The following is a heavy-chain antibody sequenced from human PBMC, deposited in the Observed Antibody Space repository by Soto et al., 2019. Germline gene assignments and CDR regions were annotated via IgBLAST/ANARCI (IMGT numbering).Heavy chain of an antibody. Sequence: ASVKVSCKASGYTFTSYGISWVRQAPGQGLEWMGWISAYNGNTNYAQKLQGRVTMTTDTSTSTAYMELRSLRSDDTAVYYCARKGYSSGWSPQGAFDYWGQGTLVTVSS. J-gene: IGHJ4*02. V-gene: IGHV1-18*01. CDR3: ARKGYSSGWSPQGAFDY. CDR1: GYTFTSYG. CDR2: ISAYNGNT. D-gene: IGHD6-19*01.